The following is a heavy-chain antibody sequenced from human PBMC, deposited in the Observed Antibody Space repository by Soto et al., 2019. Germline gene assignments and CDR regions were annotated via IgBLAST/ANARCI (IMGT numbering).Heavy chain of an antibody. CDR3: TQRTVNEYGSGSYSSFFDY. J-gene: IGHJ4*02. CDR1: GFTFSNAW. D-gene: IGHD3-10*01. V-gene: IGHV3-15*07. Sequence: GGSLRLSCAASGFTFSNAWMNWVRQAPGKGLEWVGRIKSKTDGGTTDYAAPVKGRFTISRDDSKNTLYLQMNSLKTEDTAVYYCTQRTVNEYGSGSYSSFFDYWGQGTLVTVSS. CDR2: IKSKTDGGTT.